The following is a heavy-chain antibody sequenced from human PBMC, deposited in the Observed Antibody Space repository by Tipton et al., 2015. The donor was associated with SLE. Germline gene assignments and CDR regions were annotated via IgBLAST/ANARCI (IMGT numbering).Heavy chain of an antibody. Sequence: SLRLSCAASGFTFSSYSMNWVRQAPGKGLEWVSYISSSSTIYYADSVKGRFTISRDNAKNSLYLQMNSLRAEDTAVYYCASIAAAGRFDYWGQGTLVTVSS. CDR2: ISSSSTI. V-gene: IGHV3-48*01. CDR1: GFTFSSYS. J-gene: IGHJ4*02. CDR3: ASIAAAGRFDY. D-gene: IGHD6-13*01.